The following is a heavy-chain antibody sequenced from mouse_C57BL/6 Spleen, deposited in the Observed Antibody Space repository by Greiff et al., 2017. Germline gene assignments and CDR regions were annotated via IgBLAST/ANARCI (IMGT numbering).Heavy chain of an antibody. J-gene: IGHJ4*01. D-gene: IGHD2-5*01. CDR3: TRSIVTPYYYAMDY. CDR1: GYTFTDYE. V-gene: IGHV1-15*01. Sequence: QVQLQQSGAELVRPGASVTLSCKASGYTFTDYEMHWVKQTPVHGLEWIGAIEPETGGTAYNQKFKGKAILTADKSSSTAYMELRSLTSEDSAVYYCTRSIVTPYYYAMDYWGQGTSVTVSS. CDR2: IEPETGGT.